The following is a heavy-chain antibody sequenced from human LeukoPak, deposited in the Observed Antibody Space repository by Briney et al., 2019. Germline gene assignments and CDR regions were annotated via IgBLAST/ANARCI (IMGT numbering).Heavy chain of an antibody. CDR3: ARAPATGGDWFDP. Sequence: SETLSLTCTVSGGSISSYYWSWIRQPPGKGLAWTGYIYYSGSTNYNPSLKSRVTISVDTSKNQFSLKLSSVTAADTAVYYCARAPATGGDWFDPWGQGTLVTVSS. V-gene: IGHV4-59*01. J-gene: IGHJ5*02. CDR2: IYYSGST. D-gene: IGHD1-14*01. CDR1: GGSISSYY.